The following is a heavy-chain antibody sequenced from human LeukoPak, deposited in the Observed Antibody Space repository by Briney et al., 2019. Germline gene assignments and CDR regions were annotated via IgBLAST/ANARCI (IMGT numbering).Heavy chain of an antibody. Sequence: GGSLRLSCAASGFTFSSYSMSWVRQAPGKGLDWVSAISSGGDNTYYSDSVRGRFTISRDDSKNTLYLQMSSLRAEDTAVYYCAKHQVRSHDYWGQGTLVTVSS. V-gene: IGHV3-23*01. CDR2: ISSGGDNT. J-gene: IGHJ4*02. CDR1: GFTFSSYS. CDR3: AKHQVRSHDY.